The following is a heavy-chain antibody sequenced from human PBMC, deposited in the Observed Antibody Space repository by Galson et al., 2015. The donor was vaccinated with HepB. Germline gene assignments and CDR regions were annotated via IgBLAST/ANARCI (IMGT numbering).Heavy chain of an antibody. CDR2: ISSSSSYI. Sequence: SLRLSCAACGFTFSSYSMHWVRQAPGKGLEWVSSISSSSSYIYYADSVKGRFTISRDNAKNSLYLQMNSLRAEDTAVYYCARDRYYYDSSGYYPDAFDIWGQGTMVTVSS. CDR3: ARDRYYYDSSGYYPDAFDI. D-gene: IGHD3-22*01. J-gene: IGHJ3*02. V-gene: IGHV3-21*01. CDR1: GFTFSSYS.